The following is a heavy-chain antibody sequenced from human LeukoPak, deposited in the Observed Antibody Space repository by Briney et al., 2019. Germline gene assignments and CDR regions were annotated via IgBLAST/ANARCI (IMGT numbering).Heavy chain of an antibody. CDR2: INHSGST. J-gene: IGHJ4*02. D-gene: IGHD5-24*01. V-gene: IGHV4-34*01. CDR3: ARGDKRWLQLPFDY. Sequence: SETLSLTCAVYGGSFSGYYWSWIRQPPGKGLEWIGEINHSGSTNYNPSLKSRVTISVDTSKNQFSLKLSSVTAADTAVYYCARGDKRWLQLPFDYWGQGTLVTVSS. CDR1: GGSFSGYY.